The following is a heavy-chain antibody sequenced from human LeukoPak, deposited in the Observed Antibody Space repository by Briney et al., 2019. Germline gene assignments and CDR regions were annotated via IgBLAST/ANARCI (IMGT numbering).Heavy chain of an antibody. D-gene: IGHD3-3*01. CDR3: ARVPTRSALTIFGVVIVHYYYYMDV. Sequence: SETLSLICTVSGDSISSFYWSWIRQPPGKGLEWIGYIYYSGSTNYNPSLKSRVTISVDTSKNQFSLKLSSVTAADTAVYYCARVPTRSALTIFGVVIVHYYYYMDVWGKGTTVTVSS. CDR2: IYYSGST. J-gene: IGHJ6*03. CDR1: GDSISSFY. V-gene: IGHV4-59*12.